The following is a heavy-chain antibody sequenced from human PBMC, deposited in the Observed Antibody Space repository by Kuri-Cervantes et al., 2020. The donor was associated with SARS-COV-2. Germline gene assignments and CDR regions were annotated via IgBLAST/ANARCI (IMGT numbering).Heavy chain of an antibody. CDR3: ARHPTGTTPLYYYGMDV. CDR1: GYTFSNYW. J-gene: IGHJ6*02. CDR2: IYPGDSDT. Sequence: KVSCKGSGYTFSNYWIGWARQMPGKGLEWMGMIYPGDSDTRYSPSFQGQVTISADKSISTAYLQWSSLKASDTAMYYCARHPTGTTPLYYYGMDVWGQGTTVTVSS. V-gene: IGHV5-51*01. D-gene: IGHD1-1*01.